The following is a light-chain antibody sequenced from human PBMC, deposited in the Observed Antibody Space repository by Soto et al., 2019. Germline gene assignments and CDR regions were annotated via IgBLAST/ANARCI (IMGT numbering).Light chain of an antibody. V-gene: IGLV1-44*01. CDR3: AAWDDSLNGVV. Sequence: QSVLTQPPSASGTPGQRVTISCSGSSSNIGSKTLNWYQQLPGTAPKLLIYSNNQRPSGVPDRFSGSKSGTSASLAISGLQSEDEDDYYCAAWDDSLNGVVFGGGTKLTVL. CDR1: SSNIGSKT. J-gene: IGLJ2*01. CDR2: SNN.